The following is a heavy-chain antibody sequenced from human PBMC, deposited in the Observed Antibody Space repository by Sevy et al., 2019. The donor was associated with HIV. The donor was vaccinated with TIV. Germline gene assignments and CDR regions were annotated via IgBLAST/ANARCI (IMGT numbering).Heavy chain of an antibody. CDR1: GYTFTGDY. Sequence: ASVKVSCKASGYTFTGDYLHWVRQAPGQGLEWMGRVYPNSGGTNYARKFQGRITMTRDTSISTAYMELNRLKFDDTAVYYCARDGGGGTTNSGMDVWGPGTTVTVSS. CDR3: ARDGGGGTTNSGMDV. V-gene: IGHV1-2*06. J-gene: IGHJ6*02. D-gene: IGHD1-7*01. CDR2: VYPNSGGT.